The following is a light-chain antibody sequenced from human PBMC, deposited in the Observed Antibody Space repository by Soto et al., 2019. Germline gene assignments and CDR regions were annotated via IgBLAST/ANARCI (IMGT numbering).Light chain of an antibody. CDR3: QQYNNWPLT. J-gene: IGKJ4*01. CDR1: QSVYNN. CDR2: GAS. Sequence: EVVMTQSPATLSVSPGERATLSCRASQSVYNNLAWYQQKPGQAPRLLIYGASARATGIPARFSGSGSGTEFTLTISSRQSEDLAVYYGQQYNNWPLTFGGGTKVEIK. V-gene: IGKV3-15*01.